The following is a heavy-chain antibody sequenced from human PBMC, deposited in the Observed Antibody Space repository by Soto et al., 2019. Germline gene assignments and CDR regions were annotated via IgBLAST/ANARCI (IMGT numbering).Heavy chain of an antibody. V-gene: IGHV3-33*01. CDR1: GFTFSSYG. J-gene: IGHJ6*03. Sequence: GGSLRLSCAASGFTFSSYGMHWVRQAPGKGLEWVAVIWYDGSNKYYADSVKGRFTISRDNSKNTLYLQMNSLRAEDTAVYYCARDYVDIVATTQLYYYYYMDVWGKGTTVTVSS. D-gene: IGHD5-12*01. CDR2: IWYDGSNK. CDR3: ARDYVDIVATTQLYYYYYMDV.